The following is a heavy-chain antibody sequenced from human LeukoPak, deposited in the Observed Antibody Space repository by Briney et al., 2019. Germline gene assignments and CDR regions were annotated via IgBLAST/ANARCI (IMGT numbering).Heavy chain of an antibody. Sequence: HSGGSLRLSCAASGFTFSSYSMNWARQSPGKGLEWVSYISSSGNTIYYADSVKGRFTISRDNAKNSLYLQMNSLRAEDTAVYYCVRGNYYDRPYWGQGTLVTVSS. V-gene: IGHV3-48*04. CDR2: ISSSGNTI. D-gene: IGHD3-10*02. CDR3: VRGNYYDRPY. J-gene: IGHJ4*02. CDR1: GFTFSSYS.